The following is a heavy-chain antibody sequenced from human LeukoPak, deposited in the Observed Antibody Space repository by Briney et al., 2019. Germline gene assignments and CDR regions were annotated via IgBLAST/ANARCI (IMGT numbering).Heavy chain of an antibody. CDR1: GFTFSSYS. CDR2: ISSSSSYI. V-gene: IGHV3-21*01. D-gene: IGHD5-12*01. Sequence: GGSLRLSCAASGFTFSSYSMNWVRQAPGKGLEWVSSISSSSSYIYYADSVKGRFTISRDNAKNSLYLQMNSLRAEDTAVYYCAKGGIVATIRMLSWIEAYYFDYWGQGTLVTVSS. J-gene: IGHJ4*02. CDR3: AKGGIVATIRMLSWIEAYYFDY.